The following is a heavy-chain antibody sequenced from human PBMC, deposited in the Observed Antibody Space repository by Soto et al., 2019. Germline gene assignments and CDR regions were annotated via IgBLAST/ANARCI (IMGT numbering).Heavy chain of an antibody. CDR2: IRTKENNYAT. CDR3: SKGYYTQYDFWSAWVHIDV. D-gene: IGHD3-3*01. CDR1: GFSFTGSA. V-gene: IGHV3-73*02. J-gene: IGHJ6*02. Sequence: EVQLVQSGGGLVQPGGSLTLSCAASGFSFTGSAMHWVRQASGKGLEWVGRIRTKENNYATVYRASVKGRFTISRDDTKKTTYLQMNSLKTEDSSVYYCSKGYYTQYDFWSAWVHIDVWGHGTTVPVS.